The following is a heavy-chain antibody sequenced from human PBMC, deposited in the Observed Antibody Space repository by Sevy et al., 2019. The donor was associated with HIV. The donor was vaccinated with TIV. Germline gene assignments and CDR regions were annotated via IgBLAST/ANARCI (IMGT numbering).Heavy chain of an antibody. Sequence: ASVKVSCKASGYTFTSYGISWVRQAPGQGLEWMGWISAYNGNTNYAQKLQGRVTMTTDTSTSTAYMELGSLGSDDTAVYYCARDGYCSGGSCYPNYYYGMDVWGQGTTVTVSS. D-gene: IGHD2-15*01. CDR1: GYTFTSYG. J-gene: IGHJ6*02. V-gene: IGHV1-18*01. CDR3: ARDGYCSGGSCYPNYYYGMDV. CDR2: ISAYNGNT.